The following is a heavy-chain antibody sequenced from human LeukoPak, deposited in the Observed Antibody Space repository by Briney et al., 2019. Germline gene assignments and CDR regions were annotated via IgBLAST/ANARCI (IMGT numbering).Heavy chain of an antibody. CDR3: ARGPYSYDSSGAFDI. D-gene: IGHD3-22*01. J-gene: IGHJ3*02. Sequence: PSDPLSLTCNVSGDSISRGDYSWIWISLTAGKGLEWIGRISSSGSTNYNPSLKSRVTISVDTSKIQFSLKLSSVTAADTAVYFCARGPYSYDSSGAFDICGQGTMVTVSS. CDR1: GDSISRGDYS. CDR2: ISSSGST. V-gene: IGHV4-61*02.